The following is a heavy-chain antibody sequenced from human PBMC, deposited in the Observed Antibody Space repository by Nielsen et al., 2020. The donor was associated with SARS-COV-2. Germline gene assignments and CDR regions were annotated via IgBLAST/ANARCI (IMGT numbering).Heavy chain of an antibody. V-gene: IGHV5-51*01. CDR3: ARHCSSTSCYLDYYYGMDV. J-gene: IGHJ6*02. D-gene: IGHD2-2*01. Sequence: GESLKISCKGSGYSFTSYWIGWVRQMPGKGLEWMGIIYPGDSYTNYSPSFQGHVTISADKSISTAYLQWSSLKASDTAMYYCARHCSSTSCYLDYYYGMDVWGQGTTVTVSS. CDR1: GYSFTSYW. CDR2: IYPGDSYT.